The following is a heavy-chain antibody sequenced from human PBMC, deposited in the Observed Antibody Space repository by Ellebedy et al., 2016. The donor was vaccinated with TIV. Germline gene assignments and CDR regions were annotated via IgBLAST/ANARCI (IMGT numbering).Heavy chain of an antibody. CDR3: ARGGRYSGSYNFDH. V-gene: IGHV1-46*01. CDR1: GYTFTRYYF. D-gene: IGHD1-26*01. Sequence: AASVKVSCKASGYTFTRYYFMHWVRQAPGQGLEWMGIINPGDGTTTYARKFQGRLTMTRDTSTSTFYMELGSLRSEDTAVYYCARGGRYSGSYNFDHWGQGGLVTVSS. J-gene: IGHJ4*02. CDR2: INPGDGTT.